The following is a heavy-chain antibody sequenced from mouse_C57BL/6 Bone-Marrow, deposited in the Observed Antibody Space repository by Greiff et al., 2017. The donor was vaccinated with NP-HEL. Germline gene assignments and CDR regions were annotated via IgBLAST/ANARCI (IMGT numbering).Heavy chain of an antibody. J-gene: IGHJ3*01. V-gene: IGHV14-4*01. Sequence: VQLKQSGAELVRPGASVKLSCTASGFNIKDDYMHWVKQRPEQGLEWIGWIDPENGDTEYASKFQGKATITADTSSNTAYLQLSSLTSEDTAVYYCTTSRWLLRFAYWGQGTLVTVSA. D-gene: IGHD2-3*01. CDR3: TTSRWLLRFAY. CDR1: GFNIKDDY. CDR2: IDPENGDT.